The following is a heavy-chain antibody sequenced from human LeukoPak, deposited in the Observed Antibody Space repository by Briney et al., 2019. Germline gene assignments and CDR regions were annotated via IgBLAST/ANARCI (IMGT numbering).Heavy chain of an antibody. CDR3: AKQGPMATNPYYFDY. D-gene: IGHD5-24*01. V-gene: IGHV3-66*01. CDR2: IYSGGST. J-gene: IGHJ4*02. Sequence: GGSLRLSCAASGFTVSSNYMSWVRQAPGKGLEWVSVIYSGGSTYYADSAKGRFTISRDNSKNTLYLQMNSLRAEDTAVYYCAKQGPMATNPYYFDYWGQGTLVTVSS. CDR1: GFTVSSNY.